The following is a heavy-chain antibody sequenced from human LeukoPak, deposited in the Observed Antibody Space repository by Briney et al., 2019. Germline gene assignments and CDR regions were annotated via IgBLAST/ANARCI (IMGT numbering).Heavy chain of an antibody. V-gene: IGHV3-30*02. CDR1: GFAFSSYG. J-gene: IGHJ6*03. CDR3: YHLGPPYYYYMDV. CDR2: IRYDGSNK. Sequence: GGSLRLSCAASGFAFSSYGMHWVRQAPGKGLEWVAFIRYDGSNKYYADSVKGRFTISGDDSKNTLYLQMNSLRAEDTAVYYCYHLGPPYYYYMDVWGKGTTVTVSS. D-gene: IGHD2-2*01.